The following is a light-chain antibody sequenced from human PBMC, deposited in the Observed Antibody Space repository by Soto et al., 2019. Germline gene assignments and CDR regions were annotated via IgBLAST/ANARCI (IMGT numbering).Light chain of an antibody. CDR3: QSFDSSLRGWV. CDR2: GNN. J-gene: IGLJ3*02. CDR1: SSNIGAGYD. V-gene: IGLV1-40*01. Sequence: QLVLTQPPSVSGAPGQRVTISCTGSSSNIGAGYDVHWYQQLPGTAPKLLILGNNNRPSGVPDRFSGSKSATSASLAITGLQAEDEADYHCQSFDSSLRGWVFGGGTKLTVL.